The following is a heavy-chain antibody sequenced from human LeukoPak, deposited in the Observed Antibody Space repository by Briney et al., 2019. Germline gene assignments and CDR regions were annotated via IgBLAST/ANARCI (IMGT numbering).Heavy chain of an antibody. CDR3: ARALHDSSGYYFDY. CDR1: GFTFSSYS. CDR2: ISGSGGST. J-gene: IGHJ4*02. V-gene: IGHV3-21*01. Sequence: GGSLRLSCAASGFTFSSYSMNWVRQAPGKGLEWVSAISGSGGSTYYADSVKGRFTISRDSAKDSLFLQMNSLRAEDTAVYCCARALHDSSGYYFDYWGQGTLVTVSS. D-gene: IGHD3-22*01.